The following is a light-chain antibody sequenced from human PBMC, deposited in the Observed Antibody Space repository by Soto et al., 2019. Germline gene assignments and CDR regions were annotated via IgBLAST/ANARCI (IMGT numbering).Light chain of an antibody. Sequence: EIVLTQSPGTLSLSPGERASLSCRASQSVSSSYLAWYQQKPGQAPRLLIYGTSSRATGIPDRFSGSGSGTDFALTISRLEPEDFAVYYWRLDGGSPMYTLGQGTKLEIK. CDR3: RLDGGSPMYT. CDR1: QSVSSSY. J-gene: IGKJ2*01. CDR2: GTS. V-gene: IGKV3-20*01.